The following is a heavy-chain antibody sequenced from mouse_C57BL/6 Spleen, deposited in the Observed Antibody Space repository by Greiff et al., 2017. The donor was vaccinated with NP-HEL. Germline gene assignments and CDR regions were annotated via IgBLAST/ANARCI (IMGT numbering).Heavy chain of an antibody. J-gene: IGHJ2*01. CDR2: IYPRSGNT. CDR1: GYTFTSYG. V-gene: IGHV1-81*01. Sequence: VKLVESGAELARPGASVKLSCKASGYTFTSYGISWVKQRTGQGLEWIGEIYPRSGNTYYNEKFKGKATLTADKSSSTAYMELRSLTSEDSAVYFCARSDYYGSSLDYWGQGTTLTVSS. D-gene: IGHD1-1*01. CDR3: ARSDYYGSSLDY.